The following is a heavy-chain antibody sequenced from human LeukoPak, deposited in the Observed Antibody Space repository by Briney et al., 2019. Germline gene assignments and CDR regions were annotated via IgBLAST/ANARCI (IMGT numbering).Heavy chain of an antibody. Sequence: PGGSLRLSCAASGFTFDDYAMHWVRQTPGKGLEWVSLISWDGGSTYYADSVKGRLTISRDNSKNSLYLQMNSLRAEDTALYYCAKDSNYYGSGSYFDYWGQGTLVTVSS. V-gene: IGHV3-43D*03. CDR2: ISWDGGST. J-gene: IGHJ4*02. CDR3: AKDSNYYGSGSYFDY. CDR1: GFTFDDYA. D-gene: IGHD3-10*01.